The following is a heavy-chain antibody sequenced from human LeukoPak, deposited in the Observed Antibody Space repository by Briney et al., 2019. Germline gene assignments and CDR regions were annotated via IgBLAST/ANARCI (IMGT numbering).Heavy chain of an antibody. D-gene: IGHD3-10*01. V-gene: IGHV4-34*01. Sequence: SETLSLTCAVYGGSFSGYYWSWIRQPPGKGLEWIGEINHSGSTNYNPSLKSRVTISVDTSRNQFSLKLNSVTAADTAAYYCAKSNGYGLVDIWGQGTMVTVSS. CDR3: AKSNGYGLVDI. J-gene: IGHJ3*02. CDR1: GGSFSGYY. CDR2: INHSGST.